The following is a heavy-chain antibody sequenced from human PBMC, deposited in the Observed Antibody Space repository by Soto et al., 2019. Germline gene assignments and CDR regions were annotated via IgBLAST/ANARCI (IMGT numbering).Heavy chain of an antibody. V-gene: IGHV3-33*01. CDR1: GFIFSSYG. CDR2: IRYDGSKT. J-gene: IGHJ4*02. D-gene: IGHD3-3*01. CDR3: ARVKQGRGGYDSPFDY. Sequence: QVQLVESGGGVVQPGGSLRLSCAPSGFIFSSYGMHWVRQAPGKGLEWVAVIRYDGSKTYYEDSVKGRFTISRDNSKNTLYLQTNSLSADDTAVYYCARVKQGRGGYDSPFDYWGQRTLVTVAS.